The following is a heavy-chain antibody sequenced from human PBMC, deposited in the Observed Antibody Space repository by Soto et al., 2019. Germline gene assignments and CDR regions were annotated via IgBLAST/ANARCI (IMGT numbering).Heavy chain of an antibody. J-gene: IGHJ4*01. CDR2: LYYSGST. Sequence: QVQLQESGPGLVKPSQTLSLTCTVSGGSISSGAYYWSWIRQHPGKGLEWIGYLYYSGSTYSNPSLKSRVAISVDKSKNQFSLKLSSVTAADTAVYYCAAVRQHYFDFWGQGTLVTVSS. CDR3: AAVRQHYFDF. CDR1: GGSISSGAYY. V-gene: IGHV4-31*03. D-gene: IGHD1-1*01.